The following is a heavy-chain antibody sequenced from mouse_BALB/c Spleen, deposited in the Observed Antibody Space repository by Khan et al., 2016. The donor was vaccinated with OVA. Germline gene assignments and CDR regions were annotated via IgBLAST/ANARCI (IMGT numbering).Heavy chain of an antibody. Sequence: VQLQESGPGLVAPSQSLSIICTVSGFSLTSYGVHWVRQPPGKGLEWLGVMWAGGSTNYNSALMSRLSISIDNSKSQVFLKMNSLQTDDTAMYYCARLYYGSAWFAYWGQGTLVTVSA. CDR2: MWAGGST. CDR3: ARLYYGSAWFAY. D-gene: IGHD1-1*01. V-gene: IGHV2-9*02. J-gene: IGHJ3*01. CDR1: GFSLTSYG.